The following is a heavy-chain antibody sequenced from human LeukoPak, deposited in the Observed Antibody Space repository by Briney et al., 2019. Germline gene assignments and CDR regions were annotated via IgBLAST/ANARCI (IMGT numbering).Heavy chain of an antibody. CDR3: AHLYDSSGYYYARFDY. V-gene: IGHV2-5*02. J-gene: IGHJ4*02. Sequence: SGPTRVKHPQTLAVPCTFSGFSFSTRGGGGGWPPPPRGNPLEGFALIYWDDDKRYSPSLKSRLTITKDTSKNQVVLTMTNMDPVDTATYYCAHLYDSSGYYYARFDYWGQGTLVTVSS. CDR1: GFSFSTRGGG. CDR2: IYWDDDK. D-gene: IGHD3-22*01.